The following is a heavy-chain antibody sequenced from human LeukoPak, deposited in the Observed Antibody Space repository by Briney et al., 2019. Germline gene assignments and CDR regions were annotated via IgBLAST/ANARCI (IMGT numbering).Heavy chain of an antibody. CDR3: ARTPGGVAPFDY. Sequence: SETLSLTCTVSGGSISSYYWSWIRQPPGKGLEWIGYIYYSGSTNYNPSLKSRVTISVDTSKNQFSLKLSSVTAADTAVYYCARTPGGVAPFDYWGQGTLVTVSS. J-gene: IGHJ4*02. D-gene: IGHD3-16*01. CDR2: IYYSGST. V-gene: IGHV4-59*01. CDR1: GGSISSYY.